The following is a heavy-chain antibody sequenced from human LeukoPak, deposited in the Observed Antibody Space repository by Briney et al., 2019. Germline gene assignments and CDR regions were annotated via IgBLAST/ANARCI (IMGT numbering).Heavy chain of an antibody. D-gene: IGHD6-13*01. CDR3: AKDRYSSSWNDAFDI. V-gene: IGHV3-23*01. Sequence: GGSLRLSCAASGFSFASYAMSWVRQAPGKGLEGVSGITGSADNTYYADSVKGRFTISRDDSKNTLYLQMNSLRAEDTAVYYCAKDRYSSSWNDAFDIWGQGTMVTASS. J-gene: IGHJ3*02. CDR1: GFSFASYA. CDR2: ITGSADNT.